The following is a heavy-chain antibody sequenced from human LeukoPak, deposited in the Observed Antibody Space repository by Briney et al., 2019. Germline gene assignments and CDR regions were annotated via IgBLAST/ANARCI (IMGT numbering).Heavy chain of an antibody. CDR2: ISWDGGST. D-gene: IGHD3-3*01. CDR1: AFTFDDYT. J-gene: IGHJ4*02. Sequence: GGSLRLSCAASAFTFDDYTMHWVRQGPGKGLEWVSLISWDGGSTYYADSVKGRFTISRDNSKNSLYLQMNSLRTEDTALYYCAKGLGHFVALRFLEPGGYFDYWGQGTLVTVSS. CDR3: AKGLGHFVALRFLEPGGYFDY. V-gene: IGHV3-43*01.